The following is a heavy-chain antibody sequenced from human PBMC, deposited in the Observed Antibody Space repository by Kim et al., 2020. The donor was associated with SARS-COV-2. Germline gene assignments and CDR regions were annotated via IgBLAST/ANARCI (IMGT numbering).Heavy chain of an antibody. V-gene: IGHV5-51*01. CDR2: IYPADSDT. Sequence: GESLKISCKASGYSFTNYWIGWVRQMPGRGLEWMGVIYPADSDTRYSPSFHGQVTISADKSISTAYLQWRDLKASDTAMYYCARLRDSGSGSFYGVLTSEREYYFDYWGQGTLVTVSS. J-gene: IGHJ4*02. CDR1: GYSFTNYW. CDR3: ARLRDSGSGSFYGVLTSEREYYFDY. D-gene: IGHD3-10*01.